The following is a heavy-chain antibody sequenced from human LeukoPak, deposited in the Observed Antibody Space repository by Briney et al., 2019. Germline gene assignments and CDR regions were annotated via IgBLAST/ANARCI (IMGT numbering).Heavy chain of an antibody. CDR2: INPNGGGT. D-gene: IGHD6-19*01. CDR1: GYTFTGYY. Sequence: ASVKVSCKASGYTFTGYYMHWVRQAPGQGLEWMGWINPNGGGTNYAQKFQGRVTMTRDTSISTAYMELSRLRSDDTAVYYCAILPTAVAPPGGDYWGQGTLVTVSS. CDR3: AILPTAVAPPGGDY. J-gene: IGHJ4*02. V-gene: IGHV1-2*02.